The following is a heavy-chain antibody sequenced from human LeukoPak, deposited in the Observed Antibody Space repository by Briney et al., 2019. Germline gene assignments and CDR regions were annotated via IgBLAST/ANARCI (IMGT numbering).Heavy chain of an antibody. CDR1: KFTFAAYD. V-gene: IGHV3-30*18. J-gene: IGHJ4*02. Sequence: GRSLRLSCAASKFTFAAYDMHWVRQAPGKGLEWVAVISYDENDKYYADSVKGRFTISRDNAKNTLYLQMNSLRSEDTAVYYCAKRPDRSGLYSLDYWGQGTLVTVSS. D-gene: IGHD3-22*01. CDR2: ISYDENDK. CDR3: AKRPDRSGLYSLDY.